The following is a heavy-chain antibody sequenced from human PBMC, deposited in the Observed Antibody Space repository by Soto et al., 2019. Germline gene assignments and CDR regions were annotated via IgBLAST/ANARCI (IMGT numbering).Heavy chain of an antibody. V-gene: IGHV4-34*01. Sequence: SETLSLTCAVYGGSFSGYYWSWIRQPPGKGLEWIGEINHSGSTNYNPSLKSRVTISVDTSKNQFSLKLSSVTAADTAVYYCAISSVYGATNYYYCGMDVWGQGTTVTVSS. CDR3: AISSVYGATNYYYCGMDV. CDR1: GGSFSGYY. CDR2: INHSGST. J-gene: IGHJ6*02. D-gene: IGHD1-26*01.